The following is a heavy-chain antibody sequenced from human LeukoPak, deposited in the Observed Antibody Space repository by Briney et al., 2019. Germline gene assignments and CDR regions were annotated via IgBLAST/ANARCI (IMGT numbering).Heavy chain of an antibody. D-gene: IGHD4-17*01. CDR3: ARDRGYGDWFDY. V-gene: IGHV3-48*04. Sequence: PGGSLRLSCAASGFTSSASSMNWVRQAPGKGLEWVSYISSIGNIIYYADSVKGRFTISRDNAKNSLYLQMNSLRVEDTAVYYCARDRGYGDWFDYWGQGTLVTVSS. CDR1: GFTSSASS. CDR2: ISSIGNII. J-gene: IGHJ4*02.